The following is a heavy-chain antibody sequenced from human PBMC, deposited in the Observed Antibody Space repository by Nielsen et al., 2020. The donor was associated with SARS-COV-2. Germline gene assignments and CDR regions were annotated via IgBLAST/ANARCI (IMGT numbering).Heavy chain of an antibody. CDR1: GFTFSSYW. CDR3: ARDKYGGPTVD. CDR2: IYTDGRT. Sequence: GESLKISCAASGFTFSSYWMHWVRQAPGKGLVWVSVIYTDGRTFYADSVKGRFTISRLNSENTLYLQMDSLRVEDTAVYYCARDKYGGPTVDWGQGTLVTVSS. J-gene: IGHJ4*02. D-gene: IGHD4-17*01. V-gene: IGHV3-53*04.